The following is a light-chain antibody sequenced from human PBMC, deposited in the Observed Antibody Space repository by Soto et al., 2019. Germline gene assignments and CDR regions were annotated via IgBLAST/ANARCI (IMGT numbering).Light chain of an antibody. CDR2: AAS. J-gene: IGKJ5*01. Sequence: EIVMTQSPATLSVSPGERATLSCRASHDVTTYLAWYQQKSGQAPRLLIYAASTRATGIPARFSGSGSGTEFSLTISSLQSEDFAVYYCQQYNNWITFGQGTRLEIK. CDR1: HDVTTY. CDR3: QQYNNWIT. V-gene: IGKV3-15*01.